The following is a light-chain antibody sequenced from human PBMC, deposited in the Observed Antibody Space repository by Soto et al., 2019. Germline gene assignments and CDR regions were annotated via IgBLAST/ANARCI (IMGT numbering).Light chain of an antibody. Sequence: DIVLTQSPATVSLSPGQRVTLSCRASQSVSTHLAWYQHKPGQAPRLLMYETSKRATGTPVRFSGSGSGTDFILTINNLQPEDFAVYFCQQRINWPETFGQGTKV. V-gene: IGKV3-11*01. CDR1: QSVSTH. CDR3: QQRINWPET. J-gene: IGKJ2*01. CDR2: ETS.